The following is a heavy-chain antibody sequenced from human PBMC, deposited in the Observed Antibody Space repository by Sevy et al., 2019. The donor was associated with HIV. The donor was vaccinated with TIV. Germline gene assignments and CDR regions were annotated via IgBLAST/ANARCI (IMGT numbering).Heavy chain of an antibody. D-gene: IGHD4-17*01. Sequence: GGSLRLSCAASGFTFSSYSMNWVRQAPGKGLEWVSYISSSSSTIYYADSVKGRFTISRDNAKTSLYLQMNSLRAEDTAVYYCARDSYGDYRYWYFDLWGRGTLVTVSS. CDR3: ARDSYGDYRYWYFDL. CDR1: GFTFSSYS. CDR2: ISSSSSTI. J-gene: IGHJ2*01. V-gene: IGHV3-48*01.